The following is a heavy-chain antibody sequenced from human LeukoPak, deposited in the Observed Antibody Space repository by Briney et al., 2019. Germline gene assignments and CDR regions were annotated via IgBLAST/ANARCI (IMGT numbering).Heavy chain of an antibody. CDR3: ARVEWNSSSTSCYYYYYYYMDV. D-gene: IGHD2-2*01. CDR1: GGSISCGGYY. Sequence: PSETLSLTCTVSGGSISCGGYYWSWIRQHPGKGLEWIGYIYYSGSTYYNPSLKSRVTISVDTSKNQFSLKLSSVTAADTAVYYCARVEWNSSSTSCYYYYYYYMDVWGKGTTVTVSS. J-gene: IGHJ6*03. V-gene: IGHV4-31*03. CDR2: IYYSGST.